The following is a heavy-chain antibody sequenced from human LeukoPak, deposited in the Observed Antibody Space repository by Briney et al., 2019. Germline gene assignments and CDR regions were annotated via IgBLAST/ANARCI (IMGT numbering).Heavy chain of an antibody. CDR2: IGGSNGIT. Sequence: GGSLRLSCAASRFTFNSYAMSWVRQAPGKGLEWVSVIGGSNGITFYVGSVKGRFTISRDNAKNILSLQMNGLRADDTAVYYCAKLGSNGGWYEYWGQGTLVTVSA. V-gene: IGHV3-23*01. J-gene: IGHJ4*02. CDR1: RFTFNSYA. CDR3: AKLGSNGGWYEY. D-gene: IGHD6-19*01.